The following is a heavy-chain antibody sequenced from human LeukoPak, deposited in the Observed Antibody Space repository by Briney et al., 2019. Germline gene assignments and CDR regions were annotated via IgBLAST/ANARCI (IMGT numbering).Heavy chain of an antibody. Sequence: GGSLRLSCAASGFTFDDYAMHWVRQAPGKGLEWVSGISWNSGSIGYADSVKGRFTISRDNAKNSLYLQMNSLRAEDMALYYCAKGADSSGWYSWFDPWGQGTLVTVSS. V-gene: IGHV3-9*03. CDR1: GFTFDDYA. J-gene: IGHJ5*02. D-gene: IGHD6-19*01. CDR3: AKGADSSGWYSWFDP. CDR2: ISWNSGSI.